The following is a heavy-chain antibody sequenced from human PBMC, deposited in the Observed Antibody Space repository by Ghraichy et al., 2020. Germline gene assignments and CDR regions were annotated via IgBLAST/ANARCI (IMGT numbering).Heavy chain of an antibody. CDR2: IYYSGST. Sequence: SETLSLTCTVSGGSISSSSYYWGWIRQPPGKGLEWIGSIYYSGSTYYNPSLKSRVTISVDTSKNQFSLKLSSVTAADTAVYYCARQLLMVRGVMANWFDPWGQGTLVTVSS. CDR1: GGSISSSSYY. V-gene: IGHV4-39*01. D-gene: IGHD3-10*01. J-gene: IGHJ5*02. CDR3: ARQLLMVRGVMANWFDP.